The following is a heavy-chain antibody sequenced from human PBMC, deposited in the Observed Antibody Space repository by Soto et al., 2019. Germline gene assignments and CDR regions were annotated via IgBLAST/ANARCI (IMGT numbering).Heavy chain of an antibody. CDR3: ARATWAKVAAHRWFDP. D-gene: IGHD2-15*01. J-gene: IGHJ5*02. Sequence: PSETLSLTCTVSGGSISSSSYYWGWIRQPPGKGLEWIGSIYYSGSTYYNPSLKSRVTISVDTSKNQFSLKLSSVTAADTAVYYCARATWAKVAAHRWFDPWGQGTLVTVSS. CDR1: GGSISSSSYY. CDR2: IYYSGST. V-gene: IGHV4-39*01.